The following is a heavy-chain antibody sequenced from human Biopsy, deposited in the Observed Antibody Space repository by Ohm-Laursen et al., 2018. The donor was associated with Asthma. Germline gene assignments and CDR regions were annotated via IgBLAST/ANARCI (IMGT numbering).Heavy chain of an antibody. V-gene: IGHV3-33*05. CDR3: ARTFHFWSPYHAEHYQL. D-gene: IGHD3-3*02. J-gene: IGHJ1*01. CDR1: GSTFSSYG. Sequence: SLSLSCTASGSTFSSYGMHWVRQAPGKGLEWVAVISYDGSNKYYADSVKGRFTISRDNAKNSLYLQMNSLRAEDTAVYYCARTFHFWSPYHAEHYQLWGQGTLVTVSS. CDR2: ISYDGSNK.